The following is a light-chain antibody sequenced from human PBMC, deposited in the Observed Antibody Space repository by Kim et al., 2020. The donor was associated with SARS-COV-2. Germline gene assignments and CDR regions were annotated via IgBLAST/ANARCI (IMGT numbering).Light chain of an antibody. CDR2: SAS. J-gene: IGKJ2*01. CDR3: QQRSTWPPYT. CDR1: QSVSSSN. Sequence: PGERATLSCRASQSVSSSNLAWYQPKPGRAPRLLIYSASNRATDIPARFSGRVSETAFTLTISILEPEDFAVYYCQQRSTWPPYTFVQVTKL. V-gene: IGKV3-11*01.